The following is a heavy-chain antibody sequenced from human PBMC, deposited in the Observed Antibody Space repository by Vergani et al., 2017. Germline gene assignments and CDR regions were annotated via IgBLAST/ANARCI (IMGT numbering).Heavy chain of an antibody. CDR3: ASTHWAAVAGEYYYYYGMDV. D-gene: IGHD6-19*01. CDR2: IIPIFGTA. J-gene: IGHJ6*04. V-gene: IGHV1-69*06. CDR1: GGTFSSYA. Sequence: QVQLVQSGAEVKKPGSSVKVSCKASGGTFSSYAISWVRQAPGQGLEWMGGIIPIFGTANYAQKFQGRVTITADKSTGTAYMELSSLGSEDTAVYYCASTHWAAVAGEYYYYYGMDVWGEGTTVTVSS.